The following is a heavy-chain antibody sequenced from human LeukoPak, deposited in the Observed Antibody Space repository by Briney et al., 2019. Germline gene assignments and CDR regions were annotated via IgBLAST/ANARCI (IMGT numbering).Heavy chain of an antibody. CDR3: ARVEGPSIFGVIDY. Sequence: ASVKVSCKASDYSFTTYGISWVRQAPGQGLEWMGWISVYNGDTNYAQKLQGRVTMTTDTSTSTAYMEVRSLRSDDTAVYFCARVEGPSIFGVIDYWGQGTLVTISS. CDR2: ISVYNGDT. D-gene: IGHD3-3*01. V-gene: IGHV1-18*01. CDR1: DYSFTTYG. J-gene: IGHJ4*02.